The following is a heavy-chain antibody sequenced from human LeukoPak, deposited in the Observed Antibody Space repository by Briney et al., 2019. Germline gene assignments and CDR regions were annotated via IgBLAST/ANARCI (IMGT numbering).Heavy chain of an antibody. CDR2: IYHSGST. D-gene: IGHD6-25*01. CDR3: ARALALGSGWHSFDY. CDR1: GYSISSGYY. J-gene: IGHJ4*02. V-gene: IGHV4-38-2*02. Sequence: SETLSLTCTVSGYSISSGYYWGWIRPPPGKGLEWIGRIYHSGSTYYNPSLRSRVTISVDTSKTQFSLKLISVTAADTAVYDCARALALGSGWHSFDYWGQGTLVTVSS.